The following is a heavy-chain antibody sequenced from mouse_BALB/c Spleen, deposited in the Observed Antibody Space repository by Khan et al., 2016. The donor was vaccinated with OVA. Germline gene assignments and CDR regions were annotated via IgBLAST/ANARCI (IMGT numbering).Heavy chain of an antibody. J-gene: IGHJ3*01. D-gene: IGHD4-1*01. Sequence: VQLKESGGDLVKPGGSLKLSCAASGFTFSSYSMSWVRQTPDKRLEWVASISSGGDYTYYPDIVKGRFTISRDNAKNTLYLQMSSLKSEDTAMYYCASRLTGSFAYWGQGTLVTVSA. CDR2: ISSGGDYT. CDR1: GFTFSSYS. CDR3: ASRLTGSFAY. V-gene: IGHV5-6*01.